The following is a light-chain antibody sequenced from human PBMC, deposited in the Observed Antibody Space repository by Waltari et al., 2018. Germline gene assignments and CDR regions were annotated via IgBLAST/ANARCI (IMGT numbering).Light chain of an antibody. J-gene: IGKJ5*01. CDR1: QSVSSY. V-gene: IGKV3-11*01. CDR2: DAS. Sequence: DIVLTQSPASLSLSPGETATLSCRASQSVSSYLAWYQQKPGQAPRLLIYDASNRATGIPARFSGSGSGTDFTLTISSLEPEDFAVYYCQQRRDWPITFGQGTRLEIK. CDR3: QQRRDWPIT.